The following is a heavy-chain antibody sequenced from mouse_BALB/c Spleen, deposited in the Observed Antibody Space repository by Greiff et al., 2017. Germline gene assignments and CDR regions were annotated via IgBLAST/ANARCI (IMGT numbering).Heavy chain of an antibody. CDR1: GYTFTSYW. V-gene: IGHV1S81*02. Sequence: VQLQQSGAELVKPGASVKLSCKASGYTFTSYWMHWVKQRPGQGLEWIGEINPSNGRTNYNEKFKSKATLTVDKSSSTAYMQLSSLTSEDSAVYYCARGFMIMGGYFDYWGQGTTLTVSS. D-gene: IGHD2-4*01. J-gene: IGHJ2*01. CDR3: ARGFMIMGGYFDY. CDR2: INPSNGRT.